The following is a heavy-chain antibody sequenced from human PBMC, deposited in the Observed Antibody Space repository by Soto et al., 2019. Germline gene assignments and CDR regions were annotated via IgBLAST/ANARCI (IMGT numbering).Heavy chain of an antibody. V-gene: IGHV1-18*01. CDR1: GYTFTSYG. CDR3: ARDLARYQLLPNWFDP. D-gene: IGHD2-2*01. J-gene: IGHJ5*02. CDR2: ISAYNGNT. Sequence: ASVKVSCKASGYTFTSYGISCVLQAPLRGLEWMGCISAYNGNTNYAQKLQGRVTMTTDTSTSTAYMELRSLRSDDTAVYYCARDLARYQLLPNWFDPWGQGTLVTVSS.